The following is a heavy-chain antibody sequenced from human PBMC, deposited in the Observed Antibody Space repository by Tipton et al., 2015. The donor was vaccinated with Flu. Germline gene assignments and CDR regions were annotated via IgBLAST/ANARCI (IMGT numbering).Heavy chain of an antibody. J-gene: IGHJ6*02. CDR2: IYYTGSP. CDR3: VRVDENYYYAMDV. Sequence: TLSLTCTVSGGSISFYFWSWIRQPPGKGLEWLGYIYYTGSPNYNPSLKSRVAFSVDTSKNQLSLRLKSVTAADTAVYFCVRVDENYYYAMDVWGQGTTVTVAS. D-gene: IGHD5-24*01. V-gene: IGHV4-59*01. CDR1: GGSISFYF.